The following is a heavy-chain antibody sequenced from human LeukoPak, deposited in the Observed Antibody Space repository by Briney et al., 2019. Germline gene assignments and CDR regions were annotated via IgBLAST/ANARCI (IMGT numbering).Heavy chain of an antibody. D-gene: IGHD3-3*01. Sequence: GASVKVSCKASGGTFSSYAISRVRQAPGQGLEWMGGIIPIFGTANYAQKFQGRVTITADESTSTAYMELSSLRSEDTAVYYCARGSDQKDPYYYGMDVWGQGTTVTVSS. CDR1: GGTFSSYA. J-gene: IGHJ6*02. CDR3: ARGSDQKDPYYYGMDV. CDR2: IIPIFGTA. V-gene: IGHV1-69*13.